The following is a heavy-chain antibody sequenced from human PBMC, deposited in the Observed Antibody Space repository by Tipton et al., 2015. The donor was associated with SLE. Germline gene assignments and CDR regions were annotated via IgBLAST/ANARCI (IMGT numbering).Heavy chain of an antibody. D-gene: IGHD3-16*01. CDR1: DYSIITHYF. CDR2: IFHSGTS. V-gene: IGHV4-38-2*01. Sequence: TLSLTCVVSDYSIITHYFWGWVRQPPGKGLEWIGSIFHSGTSYYNPSLQSRVTISVDTSKNRFSLELTSVTAADTAVYYCARATGGAIMDANSWGQGTLVTVS. J-gene: IGHJ4*02. CDR3: ARATGGAIMDANS.